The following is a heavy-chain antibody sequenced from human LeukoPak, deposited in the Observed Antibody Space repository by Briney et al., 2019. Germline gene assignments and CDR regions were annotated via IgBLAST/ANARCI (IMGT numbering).Heavy chain of an antibody. CDR1: GYTFTSYG. CDR3: ARDGGPPYYDSSDWYYYYMDV. Sequence: ASVKVSCKASGYTFTSYGISWVRQAPGQGLEWMGWISAYNGNTNYAQKLQGRVTMTTDTSTSTAYMELRSLRSDDTAVYYCARDGGPPYYDSSDWYYYYMDVWGKGTTVTVSS. CDR2: ISAYNGNT. J-gene: IGHJ6*03. V-gene: IGHV1-18*01. D-gene: IGHD3-22*01.